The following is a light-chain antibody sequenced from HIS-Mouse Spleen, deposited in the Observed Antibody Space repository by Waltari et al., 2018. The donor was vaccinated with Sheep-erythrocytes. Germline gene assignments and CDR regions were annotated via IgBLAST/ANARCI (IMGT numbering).Light chain of an antibody. Sequence: EIVMTRSPATLSVSPGERATLSCRASQSVSSNLAWYQQKPGQAPRRLIYGASTRATGIPARFSGSGSGTEFTLTISSMQSEDFAVYYCQQYNNWPPYTFGQGTKLEIK. CDR2: GAS. J-gene: IGKJ2*01. V-gene: IGKV3-15*01. CDR3: QQYNNWPPYT. CDR1: QSVSSN.